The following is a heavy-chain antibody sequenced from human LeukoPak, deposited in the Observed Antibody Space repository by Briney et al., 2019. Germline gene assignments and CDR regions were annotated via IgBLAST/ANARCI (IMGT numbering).Heavy chain of an antibody. CDR1: GGSISSYY. CDR2: INYSGST. CDR3: AGKKGTMVFLDY. J-gene: IGHJ4*02. Sequence: PSETLSLTCTVSGGSISSYYWSWIRQPPGRGLEWIGYINYSGSTNYNPSIRSRVTMSVDTSKNQFSLKLSSVTAADTAVYYCAGKKGTMVFLDYWGQGALVTVSS. V-gene: IGHV4-59*01. D-gene: IGHD4/OR15-4a*01.